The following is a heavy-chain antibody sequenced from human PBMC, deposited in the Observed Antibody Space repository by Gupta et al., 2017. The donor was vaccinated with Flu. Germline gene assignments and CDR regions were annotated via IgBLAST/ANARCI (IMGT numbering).Heavy chain of an antibody. CDR1: GFTFNTYW. CDR2: IGFDDSDT. V-gene: IGHV3-74*01. D-gene: IGHD3-10*02. J-gene: IGHJ4*02. CDR3: VRDSPSVHELFDY. Sequence: VQLVESGGGLVQPGGSLRLSCAASGFTFNTYWMHWVRLVPGKGLLWVSRIGFDDSDTNYADFATGRFSISRDNAKNTVYLQMNFLRVDDSAVYFCVRDSPSVHELFDYWGQGTLVTVSS.